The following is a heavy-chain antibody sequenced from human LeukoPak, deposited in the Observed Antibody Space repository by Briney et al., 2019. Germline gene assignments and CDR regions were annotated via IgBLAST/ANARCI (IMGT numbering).Heavy chain of an antibody. Sequence: SQTLSLTCTVSGGSISSGDYYWGWIRQPPGKGLEWIGYIYYSGSTYYNPSLKSRVTISVDTSKNQFSLKLSSVTAADTAVYYCARGPYGDPTSFDPWGQGTLVTVSS. D-gene: IGHD4-17*01. V-gene: IGHV4-30-4*01. J-gene: IGHJ5*02. CDR3: ARGPYGDPTSFDP. CDR2: IYYSGST. CDR1: GGSISSGDYY.